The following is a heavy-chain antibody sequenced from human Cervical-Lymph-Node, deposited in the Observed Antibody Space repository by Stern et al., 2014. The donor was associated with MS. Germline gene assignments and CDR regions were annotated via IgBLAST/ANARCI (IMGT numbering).Heavy chain of an antibody. V-gene: IGHV1-69*01. CDR3: ASSVGELTPEAV. CDR2: IIPIFGTA. Sequence: DQLVESGAEVKKPGSSVRVSCKASGGTFSSYAISWVRQAPGQGLEWMGGIIPIFGTANYAQKFQGRVTITADDSTSTSYMEVSSLRSEDTAVYYCASSVGELTPEAVWGQGTTVTVFS. J-gene: IGHJ6*02. CDR1: GGTFSSYA. D-gene: IGHD3-10*01.